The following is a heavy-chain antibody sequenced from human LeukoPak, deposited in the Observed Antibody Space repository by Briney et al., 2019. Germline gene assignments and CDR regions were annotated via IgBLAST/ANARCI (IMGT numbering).Heavy chain of an antibody. D-gene: IGHD6-19*01. Sequence: SETLSLTCTVSGGSISSSSYYWGWIRQPPGKGLEWIGSIYYSGSTDYNPSLRSRVTISVDTSKSQFSLKLSSVTAADTAVYHCARVPSTIAVAQTWGQGTLVTVSS. J-gene: IGHJ4*02. CDR2: IYYSGST. CDR3: ARVPSTIAVAQT. CDR1: GGSISSSSYY. V-gene: IGHV4-39*07.